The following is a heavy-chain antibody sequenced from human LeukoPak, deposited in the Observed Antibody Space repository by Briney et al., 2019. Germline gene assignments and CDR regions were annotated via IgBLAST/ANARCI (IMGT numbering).Heavy chain of an antibody. CDR3: TTDLGSGSLFDY. J-gene: IGHJ4*02. CDR2: IKSKRDGGTT. V-gene: IGHV3-15*01. CDR1: GFIFSYAW. D-gene: IGHD1-26*01. Sequence: PGGSLRLSCAASGFIFSYAWMTWVRQAPGKGLEWVGHIKSKRDGGTTDYAAPVKGRFTFSRDDSKNTVYLQMNSLKTEDTAMYYCTTDLGSGSLFDYWGQGTLVTVSS.